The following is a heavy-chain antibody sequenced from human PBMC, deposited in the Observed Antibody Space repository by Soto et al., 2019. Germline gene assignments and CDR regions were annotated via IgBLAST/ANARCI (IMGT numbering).Heavy chain of an antibody. CDR2: ISSSGNSK. V-gene: IGHV3-48*04. D-gene: IGHD2-2*01. J-gene: IGHJ6*02. Sequence: EVQLVESGGGLVQPGGSLRLSCAASGFTFSSYSMNWVRQAPGKGLEWVSYISSSGNSKYYADSVKGRFTISRDNAKNSLYLQMNSLRAEDTAIYYCARESCSSSSCSTRYGMDVWGQGSTVTVSS. CDR1: GFTFSSYS. CDR3: ARESCSSSSCSTRYGMDV.